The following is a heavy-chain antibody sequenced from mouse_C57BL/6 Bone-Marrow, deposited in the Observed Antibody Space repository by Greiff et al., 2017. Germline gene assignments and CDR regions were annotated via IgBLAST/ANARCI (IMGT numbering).Heavy chain of an antibody. Sequence: QVQLQQSGAELVRPGASVTLSCKASGYTFTDYEMHWVKQTPVHGLEWIGAIDPETGGTAYNQKFKGKAILTADKSSSTAYMELRSLTSEDSAVYYCTRSYYYGSSSLFAYWGQGTLVTVSA. V-gene: IGHV1-15*01. CDR1: GYTFTDYE. J-gene: IGHJ3*01. CDR3: TRSYYYGSSSLFAY. CDR2: IDPETGGT. D-gene: IGHD1-1*01.